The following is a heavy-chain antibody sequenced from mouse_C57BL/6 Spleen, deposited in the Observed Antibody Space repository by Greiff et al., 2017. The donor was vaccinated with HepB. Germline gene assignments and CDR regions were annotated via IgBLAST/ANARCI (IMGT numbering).Heavy chain of an antibody. J-gene: IGHJ4*01. Sequence: EVQLQQSGPELVKPGASVKISCKASGYTFTDYYMNWVKQSHGKSLEWIGDINPNNGGTSYNQKFKGKATLTVDKSSSTAYMELRSLTSEDSAVYYCARLRLRRRDYYAMDYWGQGTSVTASS. D-gene: IGHD2-4*01. CDR2: INPNNGGT. V-gene: IGHV1-26*01. CDR1: GYTFTDYY. CDR3: ARLRLRRRDYYAMDY.